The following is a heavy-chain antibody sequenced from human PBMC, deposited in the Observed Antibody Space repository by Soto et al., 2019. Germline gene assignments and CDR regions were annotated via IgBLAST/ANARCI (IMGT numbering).Heavy chain of an antibody. CDR3: ARAVSPYFGTWFDP. D-gene: IGHD3-10*01. Sequence: LSETLSLTCAVSGGSITSGNSYSWAWIRQPPGRGLEWIGSISQTGATPYNPSLKSRVSVSLDKSKNQFSLRLSSVTAADMAVYYCARAVSPYFGTWFDPWGQGTLVT. CDR2: ISQTGAT. J-gene: IGHJ5*02. CDR1: GGSITSGNSYS. V-gene: IGHV4-30-2*01.